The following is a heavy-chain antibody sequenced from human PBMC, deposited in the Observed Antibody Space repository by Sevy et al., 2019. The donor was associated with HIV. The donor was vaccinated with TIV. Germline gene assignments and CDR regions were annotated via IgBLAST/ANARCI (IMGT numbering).Heavy chain of an antibody. D-gene: IGHD2-21*01. CDR2: VSWNSRDI. CDR3: AKDINRGCDGVNCYPYYYYFYGLDV. J-gene: IGHJ6*02. Sequence: GGSLRLSCTASGFSFNDHAMHWVRQVPGKGLEWVSGVSWNSRDIGYGDSVKGRFTISRDNANHFLYLEMNSLRPEDTGLYYCAKDINRGCDGVNCYPYYYYFYGLDVWGQGTTVTVSS. CDR1: GFSFNDHA. V-gene: IGHV3-9*01.